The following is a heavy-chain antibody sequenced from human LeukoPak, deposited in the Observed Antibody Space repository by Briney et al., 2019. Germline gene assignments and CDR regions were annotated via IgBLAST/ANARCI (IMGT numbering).Heavy chain of an antibody. J-gene: IGHJ6*02. CDR2: IYYSGST. CDR3: ASITDGYNSHYYYGMDV. V-gene: IGHV4-59*01. D-gene: IGHD5-24*01. Sequence: SETLSHTCTVSGGSISSYYWSWIRQPPGKGLEWIGYIYYSGSTNYNPSLKSRVTISVDTSKNQFSLKLSSVTAADTAVYYCASITDGYNSHYYYGMDVWGQGTTVTVSS. CDR1: GGSISSYY.